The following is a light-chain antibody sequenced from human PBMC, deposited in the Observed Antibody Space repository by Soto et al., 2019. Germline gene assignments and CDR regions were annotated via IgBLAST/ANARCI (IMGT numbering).Light chain of an antibody. V-gene: IGKV1-5*01. CDR2: DVS. Sequence: TRLRQPTTGLSGSVADSVRITCRASQTISLWLAWYQQKPGKAPRLLIYDVSKLESGVPSRFSGSGSGTEFSLTIRSLEPDDFAIYYCQQYNSDACPFGQG. CDR1: QTISLW. CDR3: QQYNSDACP. J-gene: IGKJ1*01.